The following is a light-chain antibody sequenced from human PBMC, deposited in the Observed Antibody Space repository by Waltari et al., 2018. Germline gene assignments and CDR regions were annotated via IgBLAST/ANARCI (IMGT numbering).Light chain of an antibody. Sequence: EIVVTPSPATLSVSPGQRATLSCRVSQSVKNDLGWYQQKPGQAPRLLIYGASTRATGIPARFSGSGSGTEFTLTISSLQSEDFAVYYCQQYNNWYTFGQGTKLEIK. CDR2: GAS. CDR1: QSVKND. V-gene: IGKV3-15*01. CDR3: QQYNNWYT. J-gene: IGKJ2*01.